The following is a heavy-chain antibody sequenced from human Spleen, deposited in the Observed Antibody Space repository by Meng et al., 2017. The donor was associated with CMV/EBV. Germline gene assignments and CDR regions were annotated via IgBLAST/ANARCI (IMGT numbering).Heavy chain of an antibody. CDR2: IFSGGGT. Sequence: ESLKISCAASGFTVSANYRSWVRPPPGKGLGWVSVIFSGGGTYYANSVMGRFTIARDNSKNTLYLQMNSLRAEDTAVYYCAGGGLPERPTYWGQGTLVTVSS. J-gene: IGHJ4*02. V-gene: IGHV3-53*03. CDR1: GFTVSANY. CDR3: AGGGLPERPTY. D-gene: IGHD1-1*01.